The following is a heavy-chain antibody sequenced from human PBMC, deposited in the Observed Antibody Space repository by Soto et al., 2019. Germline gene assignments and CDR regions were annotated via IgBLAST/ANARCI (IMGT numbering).Heavy chain of an antibody. V-gene: IGHV3-30*03. CDR3: ARYSGKDQGPMDY. CDR1: GFTFSHYG. Sequence: QVQLVESGGGVVQPGRSLRLSCAASGFTFSHYGIHWVRQAPGKGLEWLAVISYDGSNKHYADSVKGRFTVSRDNSKNTLYMQMNSLRAEDTAVYFCARYSGKDQGPMDYWGQGTLVTVSS. J-gene: IGHJ4*02. CDR2: ISYDGSNK. D-gene: IGHD1-26*01.